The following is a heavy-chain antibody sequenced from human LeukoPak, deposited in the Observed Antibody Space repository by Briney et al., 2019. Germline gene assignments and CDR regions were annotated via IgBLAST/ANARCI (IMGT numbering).Heavy chain of an antibody. CDR2: INPNGGGT. CDR1: GYTFIDYY. CDR3: ARDHPEYYDNSGYPYSPFDY. J-gene: IGHJ4*02. V-gene: IGHV1-2*02. D-gene: IGHD3-22*01. Sequence: ASVKVSCKASGYTFIDYYMHWVRQAPGQGLEWMGWINPNGGGTNYAQKFQGRVTMTRDTSISTAYMELSSLRSDDTALYYCARDHPEYYDNSGYPYSPFDYWGQGTLVTVSS.